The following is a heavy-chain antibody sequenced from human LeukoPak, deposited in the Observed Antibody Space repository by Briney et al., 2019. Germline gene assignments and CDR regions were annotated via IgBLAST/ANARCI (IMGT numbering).Heavy chain of an antibody. CDR3: AREPYDSSGYYT. J-gene: IGHJ5*02. D-gene: IGHD3-22*01. CDR1: GFTFSSHG. V-gene: IGHV3-21*01. Sequence: PGGSLRLSCAASGFTFSSHGMSWVRQAPGKGLEWVSSISSSSSYIYYADSVKGRFTISRDNAKNSLYLQMNSLRAEDTAVYYCAREPYDSSGYYTWGQGTLVTVSS. CDR2: ISSSSSYI.